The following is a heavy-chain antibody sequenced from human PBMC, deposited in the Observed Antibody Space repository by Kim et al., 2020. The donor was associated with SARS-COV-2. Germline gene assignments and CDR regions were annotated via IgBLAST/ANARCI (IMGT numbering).Heavy chain of an antibody. V-gene: IGHV1-69*13. J-gene: IGHJ4*02. CDR2: IIPIFGTA. CDR3: ARGPYYYVSSGYCDY. CDR1: GGTFSSYA. D-gene: IGHD3-22*01. Sequence: SVKVSCKASGGTFSSYAISWVRQAPGQGLEWMGGIIPIFGTANYAQKFQGRVTITADESTSTAYMELSSLRSEDTAVYYCARGPYYYVSSGYCDYWGQGTLVTVSS.